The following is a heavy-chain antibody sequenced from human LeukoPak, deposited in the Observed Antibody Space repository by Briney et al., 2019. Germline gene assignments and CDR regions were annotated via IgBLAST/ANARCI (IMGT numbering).Heavy chain of an antibody. CDR1: RFTFTGYS. Sequence: ASLKVSCKAPRFTFTGYSTHWVRQAPGRGLEWMGWIHHNSGGANYAQKLQGRVAMTRDTSTSTAYMELNSLRSDDTAVYYCARLMGWSYIPTPLDAFDVWGQGTMVAVSS. V-gene: IGHV1-2*02. D-gene: IGHD3-10*01. J-gene: IGHJ3*01. CDR2: IHHNSGGA. CDR3: ARLMGWSYIPTPLDAFDV.